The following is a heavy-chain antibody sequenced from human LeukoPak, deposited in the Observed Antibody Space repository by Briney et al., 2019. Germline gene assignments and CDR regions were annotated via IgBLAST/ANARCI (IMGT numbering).Heavy chain of an antibody. V-gene: IGHV4-39*01. J-gene: IGHJ4*02. D-gene: IGHD2-2*01. CDR2: IYFSGGT. Sequence: SETLSLTCTVSGDSISSSNCYWGWIRQPPGKGLEWIGSIYFSGGTYYNASLKSRVTISVDTSKNQFSLKLSSVTAADTAVYYCARETIPAATSTDYWGQGTLVTVSS. CDR1: GDSISSSNCY. CDR3: ARETIPAATSTDY.